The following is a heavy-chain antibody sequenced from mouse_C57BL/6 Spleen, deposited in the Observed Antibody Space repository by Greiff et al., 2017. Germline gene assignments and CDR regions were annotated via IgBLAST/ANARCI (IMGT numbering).Heavy chain of an antibody. Sequence: VQLQQSGAELVRPGTSVKVSCKASGYAFTNYLIEWVKQRPGQGLEWIGVINPGSGGTNYNEKFKGKATLTADKSSSTAYMQLSSLTSEDSAVYFCARKGGTGAMDYWGQGTSVTVAS. J-gene: IGHJ4*01. D-gene: IGHD2-14*01. CDR2: INPGSGGT. V-gene: IGHV1-54*01. CDR1: GYAFTNYL. CDR3: ARKGGTGAMDY.